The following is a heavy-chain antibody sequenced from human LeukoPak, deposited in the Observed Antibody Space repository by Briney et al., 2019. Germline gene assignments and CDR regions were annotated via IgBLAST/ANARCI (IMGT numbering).Heavy chain of an antibody. CDR1: GGSISSYY. CDR3: ARDPGSSWYGNY. D-gene: IGHD6-13*01. J-gene: IGHJ4*02. V-gene: IGHV4-59*12. CDR2: IYYSGST. Sequence: TSETLSLTCTVSGGSISSYYWSWIRQPPGKGLEWIGYIYYSGSTNYNPSLKSRVTISVDTSKNQFSLKLSSVTAADTAVYYCARDPGSSWYGNYWGQGTLVTVSS.